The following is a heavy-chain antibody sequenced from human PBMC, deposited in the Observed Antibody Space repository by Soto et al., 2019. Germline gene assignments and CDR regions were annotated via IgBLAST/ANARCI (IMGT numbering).Heavy chain of an antibody. J-gene: IGHJ6*02. CDR3: TRESNLDYHWGYTYGMDV. V-gene: IGHV1-69*01. CDR1: GGTFTRHG. CDR2: IIPMYGTA. D-gene: IGHD1-7*01. Sequence: QVQLVQSGAEVKKPGSSVKVSCKASGGTFTRHGLSWVRQAPGQGLEWVGGIIPMYGTANFAQKFRGRGTITADESTSTGYMELSSLSSEDTAVYYCTRESNLDYHWGYTYGMDVWGPGTTVTVSS.